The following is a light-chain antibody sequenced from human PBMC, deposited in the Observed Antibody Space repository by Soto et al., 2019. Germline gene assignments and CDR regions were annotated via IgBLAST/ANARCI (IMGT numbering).Light chain of an antibody. V-gene: IGLV2-14*01. CDR2: EVS. CDR1: SSDVGGYNY. CDR3: SSYTSSSIDYV. J-gene: IGLJ1*01. Sequence: QSVLTQPASVSGSPGQSITISCTGTSSDVGGYNYVSWYQQHPGKAPKLMIYEVSNRPSGVSNRCSGSKSGNTASLTISGRQAEDEADYYCSSYTSSSIDYVFGTGTKLTVL.